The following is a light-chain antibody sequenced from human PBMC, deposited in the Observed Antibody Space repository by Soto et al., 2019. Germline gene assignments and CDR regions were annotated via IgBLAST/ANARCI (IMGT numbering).Light chain of an antibody. CDR3: SLYAGSNNVV. J-gene: IGLJ2*01. CDR2: EVS. Sequence: QSVLTQPPSASGSPGQSVAISCTGTSRDIGAYKFVSWYQQHPGKAPKLIIYEVSIRPSGVPDRFSGSKSGNTASLTVSGLLAEDEADYYCSLYAGSNNVVFGGGTKLTVL. CDR1: SRDIGAYKF. V-gene: IGLV2-8*01.